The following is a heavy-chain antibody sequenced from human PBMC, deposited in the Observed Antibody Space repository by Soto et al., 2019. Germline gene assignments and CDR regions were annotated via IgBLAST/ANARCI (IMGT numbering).Heavy chain of an antibody. CDR1: GFTFSSYA. D-gene: IGHD3-22*01. CDR2: ISGSGGST. V-gene: IGHV3-23*01. Sequence: PGGSLRLSCAASGFTFSSYAMSWVRQAPGKGLEWVSAISGSGGSTYYADSVKGRFTISRDNSKNTLYLQMNSLRAEDTAVYYCAKVAYYDSSGYYPYYFDYWGQGTLVTSPQ. CDR3: AKVAYYDSSGYYPYYFDY. J-gene: IGHJ4*02.